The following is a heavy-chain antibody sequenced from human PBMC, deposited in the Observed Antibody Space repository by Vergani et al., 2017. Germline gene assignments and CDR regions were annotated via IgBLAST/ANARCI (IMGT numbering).Heavy chain of an antibody. V-gene: IGHV4-61*02. D-gene: IGHD3-3*01. J-gene: IGHJ4*02. CDR2: IYTSGST. Sequence: QVQLQESGPGLVKPSQTLSLTCTVSGGSISSGSYYWSWIRQPAGKGLEWIGRIYTSGSTNYNPSLKSRVTISIDTSKNQFSLKLNSVTAADTAVYYCATRSYDRVDYWGKGALVSVSS. CDR3: ATRSYDRVDY. CDR1: GGSISSGSYY.